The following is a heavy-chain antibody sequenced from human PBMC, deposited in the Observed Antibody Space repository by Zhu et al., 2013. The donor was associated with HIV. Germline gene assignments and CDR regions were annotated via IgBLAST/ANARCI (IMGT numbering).Heavy chain of an antibody. CDR2: IIPIFGTA. V-gene: IGHV1-69*01. CDR3: ARDCTYGRGYGDYEDAFDI. J-gene: IGHJ3*02. D-gene: IGHD4-17*01. Sequence: QVQLVQSGAEVKKPGSSVKVSCKASGGTFSSYAISWVRQAPGQGLEWMGGIIPIFGTANYAQKFQGRVTITADESTSTAYMELSSLRSEDTAVYYCARDCTYGRGYGDYEDAFDIWGQGTMVTVSS. CDR1: GGTFSSYA.